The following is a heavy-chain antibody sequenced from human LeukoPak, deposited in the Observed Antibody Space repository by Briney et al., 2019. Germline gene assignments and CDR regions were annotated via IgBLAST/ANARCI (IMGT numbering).Heavy chain of an antibody. Sequence: GGSLRLSCAVSGFTFSGFWMSWSRQAPGKGLEWVASINSDGSERYYADVVKGRFTISRDNAKNSLYLQINSLRAEDTAVYYCARSSYSSSSSVWGQGTMVTVSS. CDR1: GFTFSGFW. D-gene: IGHD6-6*01. CDR3: ARSSYSSSSSV. CDR2: INSDGSER. V-gene: IGHV3-7*03. J-gene: IGHJ3*01.